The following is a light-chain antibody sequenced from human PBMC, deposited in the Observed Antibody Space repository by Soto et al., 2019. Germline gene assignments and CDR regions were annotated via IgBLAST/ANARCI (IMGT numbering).Light chain of an antibody. J-gene: IGKJ1*01. V-gene: IGKV4-1*01. Sequence: DIVMTQSPDSLAVSLGERATINCKSSQNVSFSSNNKNYLAWYQQKPGKAPKLLIYAASSLQSGVPSRFSGSGSGTDFTLTISSLQPEDFATYYCLQDYNYPWTFGQGTKV. CDR3: LQDYNYPWT. CDR2: AAS. CDR1: QNVSFSSNNKNY.